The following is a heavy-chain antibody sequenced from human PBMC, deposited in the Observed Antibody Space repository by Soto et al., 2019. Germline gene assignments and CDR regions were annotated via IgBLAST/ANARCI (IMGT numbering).Heavy chain of an antibody. CDR2: ITISSTYT. CDR1: GFTFSDYY. V-gene: IGHV3-11*06. CDR3: ARGRKSAALEWAS. Sequence: EGSLRLSCAASGFTFSDYYMSWIRQAPGKGLEWVSYITISSTYTNYADSVKGRFTISRDNAKNSLYLQMNSLRAEDTAVYYCARGRKSAALEWASWGLGPLVTGSS. J-gene: IGHJ5*02. D-gene: IGHD3-3*01.